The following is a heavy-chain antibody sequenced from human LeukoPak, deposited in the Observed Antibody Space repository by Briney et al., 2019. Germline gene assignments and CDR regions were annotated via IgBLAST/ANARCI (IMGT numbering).Heavy chain of an antibody. J-gene: IGHJ4*02. CDR1: GYSISSGYY. CDR3: ATDLDSRFDY. CDR2: IYHSGST. V-gene: IGHV4-38-2*02. D-gene: IGHD6-13*01. Sequence: SETLSLTCAVSGYSISSGYYWGWIRQPPGKGLEWIGSIYHSGSTYYNPSLKSRVTISVDTSKNQFSLRLSSVTAADTAIYYCATDLDSRFDYWGQGTLVIVSS.